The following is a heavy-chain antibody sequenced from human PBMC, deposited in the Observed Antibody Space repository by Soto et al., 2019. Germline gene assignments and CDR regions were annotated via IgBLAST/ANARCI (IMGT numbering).Heavy chain of an antibody. CDR1: GFTFSSYW. J-gene: IGHJ3*02. CDR2: INSDGSYT. V-gene: IGHV3-74*01. CDR3: ARDAGYSGSYFDAFDI. Sequence: EVQLVESGGGLVQPVGSLRLSCAASGFTFSSYWMHWVRQAPGKGLVWVSRINSDGSYTTYADSVKGRFTISRDNAKNTLYLQMNSLRAEDTAVYYCARDAGYSGSYFDAFDIWGQGTMVTVSS. D-gene: IGHD1-26*01.